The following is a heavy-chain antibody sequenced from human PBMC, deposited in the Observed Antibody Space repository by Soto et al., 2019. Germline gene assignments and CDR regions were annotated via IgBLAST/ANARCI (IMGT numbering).Heavy chain of an antibody. CDR2: ISYDGRNT. CDR1: GFIFSNHA. J-gene: IGHJ4*02. V-gene: IGHV3-30*18. Sequence: QVQLVESGGGVVQPGRSLRLSCTASGFIFSNHAMHWVRQAPGKGLEGVAIISYDGRNTYYADSVKGRFIISRDNSKNTLDLHMNSLRTEDTAVYYCAKTRTGLGADDYFDYWGQGTQVTVSS. CDR3: AKTRTGLGADDYFDY. D-gene: IGHD3-16*01.